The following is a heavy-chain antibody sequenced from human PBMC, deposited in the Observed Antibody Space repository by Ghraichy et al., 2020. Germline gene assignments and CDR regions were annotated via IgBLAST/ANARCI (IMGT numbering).Heavy chain of an antibody. V-gene: IGHV3-30*18. CDR1: GFTFSDFA. Sequence: LSLTCAASGFTFSDFAIHWVRQAPGNGLEWVAFISYDAGNKYYADSVKGRFTISRDNSKSTLFLQMNSLRADDTAVYYCAKVMVRGAITDYWGQGTPVTVSS. CDR3: AKVMVRGAITDY. J-gene: IGHJ4*02. CDR2: ISYDAGNK. D-gene: IGHD3-10*01.